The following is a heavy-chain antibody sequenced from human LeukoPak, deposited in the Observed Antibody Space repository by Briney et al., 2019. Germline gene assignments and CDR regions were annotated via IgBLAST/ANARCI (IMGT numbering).Heavy chain of an antibody. CDR2: ISYDGSDK. CDR1: GFTSSSYA. J-gene: IGHJ4*02. CDR3: ARDWVGYCSGGSCYGGLDY. V-gene: IGHV3-30*04. Sequence: PGRSLRLSCAASGFTSSSYAMHWVRQAPGKGLEWVAVISYDGSDKYYADSVKGRFTISRDNSKNTLYLQMNSLRAEDTAVYYCARDWVGYCSGGSCYGGLDYWGQGTLVTVSS. D-gene: IGHD2-15*01.